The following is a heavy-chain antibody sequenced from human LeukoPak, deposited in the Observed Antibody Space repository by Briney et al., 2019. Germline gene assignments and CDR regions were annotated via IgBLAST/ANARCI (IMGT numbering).Heavy chain of an antibody. D-gene: IGHD2-15*01. J-gene: IGHJ4*02. V-gene: IGHV4-59*02. Sequence: SETLSLTCVVSGGSVSGYYWGWIRQPPGRGLEWIGYIYYSGSTNYNPSFKSRITISVDTSRNQFTLQLSSVTAADTAVYYCARIHRYCSGGACYVLDNWGQGTLVAVSS. CDR2: IYYSGST. CDR3: ARIHRYCSGGACYVLDN. CDR1: GGSVSGYY.